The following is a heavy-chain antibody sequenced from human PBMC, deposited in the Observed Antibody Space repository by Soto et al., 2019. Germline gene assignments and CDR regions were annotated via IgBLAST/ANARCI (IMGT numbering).Heavy chain of an antibody. Sequence: GASVKVSCKASGYTFTSYYMHWVRQAPGQGLEWMGIINPSGGSTSYAQKFQGRVTMTRDTSTSTVYMELSSLRSEDTAVYYCARELDYYDSSGRSYYYYGMDVWGQGTTVTVSS. CDR2: INPSGGST. V-gene: IGHV1-46*01. J-gene: IGHJ6*02. CDR3: ARELDYYDSSGRSYYYYGMDV. CDR1: GYTFTSYY. D-gene: IGHD3-22*01.